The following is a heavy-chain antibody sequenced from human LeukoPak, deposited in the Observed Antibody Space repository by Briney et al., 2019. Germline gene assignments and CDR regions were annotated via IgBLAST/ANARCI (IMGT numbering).Heavy chain of an antibody. CDR3: ARGRFLAAAGNVHWFDP. CDR2: MNPHSGNT. CDR1: GYPFTSYD. V-gene: IGHV1-8*01. J-gene: IGHJ5*02. Sequence: ASVTVSCKASGYPFTSYDINWVRQATGQGLEWMGWMNPHSGNTGFARKFQGRVTMTRNTSISTAYMELSSLRSEDTAVYYCARGRFLAAAGNVHWFDPWGQGTLVTVSS. D-gene: IGHD6-13*01.